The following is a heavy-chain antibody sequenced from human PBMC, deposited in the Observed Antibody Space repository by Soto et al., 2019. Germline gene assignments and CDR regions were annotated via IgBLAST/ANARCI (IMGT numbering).Heavy chain of an antibody. Sequence: QVQLVESGGGVVQPGRSLRLSCAASGFTFSDYGMHRVRQAPGKGLEWVAVISYDGSNEFYVDSVKGRFTIYRDNSKNTLYLQMNSLRGDDTAVYYCAKNLGRINSFLRLSFDIWGQGTMVTVSS. CDR2: ISYDGSNE. V-gene: IGHV3-30*18. CDR1: GFTFSDYG. J-gene: IGHJ3*02. CDR3: AKNLGRINSFLRLSFDI. D-gene: IGHD3-16*01.